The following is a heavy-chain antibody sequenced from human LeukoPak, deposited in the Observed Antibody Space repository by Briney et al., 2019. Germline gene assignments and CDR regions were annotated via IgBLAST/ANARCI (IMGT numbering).Heavy chain of an antibody. Sequence: GGSLRLSCAASGFTFSDYYMSWIRQAPGKGLEWLSYISSSGSTIYYADSVKGRFTMSRDNAKNSLYLQMNSLRAEDTAVYYCARGKSNYCDYVDYWGQGTLVTVSS. J-gene: IGHJ4*02. V-gene: IGHV3-11*04. D-gene: IGHD4/OR15-4a*01. CDR3: ARGKSNYCDYVDY. CDR1: GFTFSDYY. CDR2: ISSSGSTI.